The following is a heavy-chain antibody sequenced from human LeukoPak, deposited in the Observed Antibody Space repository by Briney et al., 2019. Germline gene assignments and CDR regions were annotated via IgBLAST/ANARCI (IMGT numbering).Heavy chain of an antibody. CDR3: ARDQYDYVWGSYRPYFDL. CDR2: ISPYNGNT. J-gene: IGHJ4*02. Sequence: ASVKVSCKASGYTFNSYGISWVRQAPGHGLEWMGSISPYNGNTEYAERDQGRVILTTDTSTRTAYMELRGLRSDDTAVFYCARDQYDYVWGSYRPYFDLWGQGTQVTVSS. CDR1: GYTFNSYG. D-gene: IGHD3-16*02. V-gene: IGHV1-18*01.